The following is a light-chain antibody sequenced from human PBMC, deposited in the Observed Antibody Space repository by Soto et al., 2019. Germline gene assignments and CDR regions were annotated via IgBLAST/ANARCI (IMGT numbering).Light chain of an antibody. CDR3: AAWDVGLSGVV. CDR2: NND. J-gene: IGLJ2*01. Sequence: QSVLTQPPSASATPGQRVTISCSGSSSNIGSNTANWYQQLPGTPPKLLIYNNDYRPSGVPDRFSGSKSGSSASLAISGLQSEDESGYYCAAWDVGLSGVVFGGGTKLIVL. CDR1: SSNIGSNT. V-gene: IGLV1-44*01.